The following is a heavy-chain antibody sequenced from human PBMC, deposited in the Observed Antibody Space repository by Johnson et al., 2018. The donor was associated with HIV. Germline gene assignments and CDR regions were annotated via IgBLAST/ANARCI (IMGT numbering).Heavy chain of an antibody. V-gene: IGHV3-66*01. D-gene: IGHD5-18*01. J-gene: IGHJ3*02. CDR2: IFSGGST. Sequence: VQLVESGGGLVEPGGSLRLSCAASGFTVSSNYMTWVRQAPGKGLEWVSVIFSGGSTYYADSVKGRFTISRDNSKNTLYLQMNSLRAEDTAVYYCARDRYSYGQPMHAFDIWGQGTMVTVSS. CDR3: ARDRYSYGQPMHAFDI. CDR1: GFTVSSNY.